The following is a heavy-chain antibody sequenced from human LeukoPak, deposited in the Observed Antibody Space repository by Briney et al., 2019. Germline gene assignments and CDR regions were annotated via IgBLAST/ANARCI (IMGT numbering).Heavy chain of an antibody. Sequence: SETLSLTCTVSGGSISNGSYYWSWIRQPAGKGLEWIGRIYTSGSTNYNPSLKSRVTISVDTSKNQFSLKLSSVTAADTAVYYCARGGYTNPPNYWGQGTLVTVSS. V-gene: IGHV4-61*02. CDR1: GGSISNGSYY. CDR2: IYTSGST. J-gene: IGHJ4*02. CDR3: ARGGYTNPPNY. D-gene: IGHD4-11*01.